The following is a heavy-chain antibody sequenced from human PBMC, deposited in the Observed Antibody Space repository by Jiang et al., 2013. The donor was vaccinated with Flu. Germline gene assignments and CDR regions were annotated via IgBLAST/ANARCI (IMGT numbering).Heavy chain of an antibody. CDR2: TYYRSKWYN. CDR1: GGSVSSNSAA. J-gene: IGHJ3*02. Sequence: SQTLSLTCAISGGSVSSNSAAWNWIRQSPSRGLEWLGRTYYRSKWYNDYALFVKSRLTIKPDTSKNQFSLQLNSVTPEDTAVYYCARDIPHIFNEPNDAFDIWGQGTMVTVSS. V-gene: IGHV6-1*01. D-gene: IGHD1-1*01. CDR3: ARDIPHIFNEPNDAFDI.